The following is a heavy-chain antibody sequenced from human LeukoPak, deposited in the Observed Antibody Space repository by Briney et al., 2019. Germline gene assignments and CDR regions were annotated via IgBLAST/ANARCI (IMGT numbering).Heavy chain of an antibody. J-gene: IGHJ4*02. CDR3: ARLSTVTTVTTFGFDY. D-gene: IGHD4-17*01. V-gene: IGHV4-34*01. CDR1: GGSFSGYY. CDR2: IKHSGST. Sequence: SETLSLTCAVYGGSFSGYYWSWIRQPPGKGLEWIGEIKHSGSTTYNPSLKSRVTISLDTSKNQVSLKLSSVTAADTAVYYCARLSTVTTVTTFGFDYWGQGTLVTVSS.